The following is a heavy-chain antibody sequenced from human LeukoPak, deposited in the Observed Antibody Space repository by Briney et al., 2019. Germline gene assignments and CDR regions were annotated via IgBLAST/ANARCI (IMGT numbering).Heavy chain of an antibody. Sequence: PGGSLRLSCAASGFTFSSYAMSWVRQAPGKGLEWVSAISGSGGSTYYADSVKGRFTISRDNSKNTLYLQMNSLRAEDTAVYYCARDAGRFGELFPYTPFQHWGQGTLVTVSS. CDR1: GFTFSSYA. D-gene: IGHD3-10*01. V-gene: IGHV3-23*01. CDR2: ISGSGGST. CDR3: ARDAGRFGELFPYTPFQH. J-gene: IGHJ1*01.